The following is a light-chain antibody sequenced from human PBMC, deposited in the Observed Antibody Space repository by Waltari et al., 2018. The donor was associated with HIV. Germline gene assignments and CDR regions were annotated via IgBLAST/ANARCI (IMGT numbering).Light chain of an antibody. CDR2: AAS. CDR1: QSIRSY. V-gene: IGKV1-39*01. Sequence: DIQMTQSPSSLSASVGDRVTITCRASQSIRSYLNWYQQKPGKAPKLLIFAASRLQSGVPSRFSGSESGTDFTLTISSLQLEDFVVYYCQQSYNTPLTFGGGTKVEIK. J-gene: IGKJ4*01. CDR3: QQSYNTPLT.